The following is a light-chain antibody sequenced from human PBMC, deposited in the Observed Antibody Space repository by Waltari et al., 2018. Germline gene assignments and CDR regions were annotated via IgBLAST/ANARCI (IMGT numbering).Light chain of an antibody. V-gene: IGLV2-8*01. CDR3: SSYAGSNNVL. CDR1: SSDIGGYNR. CDR2: EVS. Sequence: QAALTQPPSMSGSPGQSVTISCTGTSSDIGGYNRISWYQQHTGKAPKLMIYEVSQRPSGVSDRFSGSKSGNTASLTISGLQAEDEADYYCSSYAGSNNVLFGGGTRLTVL. J-gene: IGLJ7*01.